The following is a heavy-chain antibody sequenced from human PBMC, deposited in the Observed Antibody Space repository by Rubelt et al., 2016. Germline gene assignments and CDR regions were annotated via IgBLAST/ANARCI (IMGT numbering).Heavy chain of an antibody. D-gene: IGHD3-10*01. J-gene: IGHJ5*02. V-gene: IGHV3-48*02. CDR1: GFTFSSYS. CDR2: ISSSSSTI. CDR3: ARGEHYSRSGTYWSAGAQYNWFDP. Sequence: EVQLVESGGGLVQPGGSLRLSCAASGFTFSSYSMNWVRQAPGKGLEWVSYISSSSSTIYYADSVKGRFTISRDNGKNSLFLQMNSLRDEDTAVYYWARGEHYSRSGTYWSAGAQYNWFDPWGQGTLVTVSS.